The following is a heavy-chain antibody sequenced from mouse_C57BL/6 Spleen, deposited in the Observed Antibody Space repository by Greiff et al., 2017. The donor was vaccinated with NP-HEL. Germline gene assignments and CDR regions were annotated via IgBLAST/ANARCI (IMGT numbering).Heavy chain of an antibody. CDR2: IDPSDSYT. J-gene: IGHJ2*01. Sequence: LQQPGAELVMPGASVKLSCKASGYTFTSYWMHWVKQRPGQGLEWIGEIDPSDSYTNYNQKFKGKSTLTVDKSSSTAYMQLSSLTSEDSAVYYCALLDYFDYWGQGTTLTVSS. D-gene: IGHD1-1*01. CDR3: ALLDYFDY. CDR1: GYTFTSYW. V-gene: IGHV1-69*01.